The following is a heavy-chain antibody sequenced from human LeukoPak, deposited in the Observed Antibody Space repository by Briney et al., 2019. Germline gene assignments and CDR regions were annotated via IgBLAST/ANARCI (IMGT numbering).Heavy chain of an antibody. CDR1: GDIFSSYA. V-gene: IGHV1-18*01. J-gene: IGHJ4*02. Sequence: ASVKVSCKASGDIFSSYAISWVRQAPGQGLEWMGWISAYNGNTNYAQKLQGRVTMTTDTSTSTAYMELRSLRSDDTAVYYCARVELTVYYFDYWGQGTLVTVSS. D-gene: IGHD3-10*01. CDR2: ISAYNGNT. CDR3: ARVELTVYYFDY.